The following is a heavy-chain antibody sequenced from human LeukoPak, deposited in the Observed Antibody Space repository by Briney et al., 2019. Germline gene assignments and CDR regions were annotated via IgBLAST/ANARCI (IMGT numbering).Heavy chain of an antibody. D-gene: IGHD5-24*01. V-gene: IGHV3-11*04. CDR1: GFTFSDYY. CDR3: ARDSGDGYNWPGHFDY. CDR2: ISSSGSTI. J-gene: IGHJ4*02. Sequence: PGGSLRLSCAASGFTFSDYYMSWIRQAPGKGLEWVSYISSSGSTIYYADSVKGRFTISRDNSKNTLYLQMNSLRAEDTAVYYCARDSGDGYNWPGHFDYWGQGTLVTVSS.